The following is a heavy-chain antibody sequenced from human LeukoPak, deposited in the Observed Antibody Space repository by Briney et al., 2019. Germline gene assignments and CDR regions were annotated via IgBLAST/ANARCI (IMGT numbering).Heavy chain of an antibody. Sequence: GGSLRLSCAASGFTFSSYAMSWVRQAPGKGLEWVSDISGGGATTLYADSVKGRFTISRDNYKNTLYLQLGSLRAEDTAVYYCAKSTGYRTTGLDFDSWGRGTLVTVSS. CDR3: AKSTGYRTTGLDFDS. D-gene: IGHD2/OR15-2a*01. J-gene: IGHJ4*02. CDR2: ISGGGATT. CDR1: GFTFSSYA. V-gene: IGHV3-23*01.